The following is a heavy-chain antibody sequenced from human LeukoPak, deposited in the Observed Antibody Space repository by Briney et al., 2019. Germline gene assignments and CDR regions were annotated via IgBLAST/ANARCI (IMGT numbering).Heavy chain of an antibody. CDR3: ARGAKYYYDSSGYSRYYFDY. CDR2: ISAYNGNT. J-gene: IGHJ4*02. CDR1: GYTFTSYG. D-gene: IGHD3-22*01. Sequence: GASVKVSCKASGYTFTSYGISWVRQAPGQGLEWMGWISAYNGNTNYAQKLQGRVTMTTDTSTSTAYMELRSLRSDDTAVYYCARGAKYYYDSSGYSRYYFDYWGQGTLVTVSS. V-gene: IGHV1-18*01.